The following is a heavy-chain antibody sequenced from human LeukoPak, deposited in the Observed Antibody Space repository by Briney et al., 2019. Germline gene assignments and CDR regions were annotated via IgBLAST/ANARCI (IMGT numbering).Heavy chain of an antibody. CDR3: ARVLYCSGGSCADY. V-gene: IGHV3-33*01. J-gene: IGHJ4*02. CDR2: IWYDGSNK. CDR1: GFTFSSYG. Sequence: QSGGSLRLSCAASGFTFSSYGMHWVRQAPGKGLEWVAVIWYDGSNKYYADSVKGRFTISRDNSKNTLYLQMNSLRAEDTAVYYCARVLYCSGGSCADYWGQGTLVTVSS. D-gene: IGHD2-15*01.